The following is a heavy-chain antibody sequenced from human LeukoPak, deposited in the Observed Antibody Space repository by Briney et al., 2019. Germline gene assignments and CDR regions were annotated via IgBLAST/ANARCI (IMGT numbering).Heavy chain of an antibody. J-gene: IGHJ4*02. CDR1: GYTFTDYF. Sequence: GASVKVSCKASGYTFTDYFIHWVRQAPGQGLEWMGWSNPNSGGTNYAQKFQGRVTMTRDTSISTAYMGLSRLRSDDTAVYYCATLDLLDYWGQGTLVTVSS. D-gene: IGHD2-15*01. CDR2: SNPNSGGT. CDR3: ATLDLLDY. V-gene: IGHV1-2*02.